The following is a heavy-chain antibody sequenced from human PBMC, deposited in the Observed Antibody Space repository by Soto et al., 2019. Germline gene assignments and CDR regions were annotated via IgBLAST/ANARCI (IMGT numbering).Heavy chain of an antibody. CDR2: IKQDGSEK. J-gene: IGHJ4*02. CDR3: ARARGYSSSWFADY. Sequence: VGSLRFSCAASGFTFSSYWMSWVRQAPGKGLEWVANIKQDGSEKYYVDSVKGRFTISRDNAKNSLYLQMNSLRAEDTAVYYCARARGYSSSWFADYWGQGTLVTVSS. CDR1: GFTFSSYW. V-gene: IGHV3-7*01. D-gene: IGHD6-13*01.